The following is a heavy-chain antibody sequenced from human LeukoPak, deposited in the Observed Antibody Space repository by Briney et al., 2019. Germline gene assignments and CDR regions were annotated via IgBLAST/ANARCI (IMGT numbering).Heavy chain of an antibody. D-gene: IGHD3-3*01. J-gene: IGHJ6*02. Sequence: ASVKVSCKASGYTFTSYDIKWVRQATGQGLEWMGWMNPNSGNTGYAQKFQGRVTMTRNTSISTAYMELSSLRSEDTAVYYCARGYGPPSEGHNMYYDFWSGYYSTGYYYYGMDVWGQGTTVTVSS. V-gene: IGHV1-8*01. CDR3: ARGYGPPSEGHNMYYDFWSGYYSTGYYYYGMDV. CDR2: MNPNSGNT. CDR1: GYTFTSYD.